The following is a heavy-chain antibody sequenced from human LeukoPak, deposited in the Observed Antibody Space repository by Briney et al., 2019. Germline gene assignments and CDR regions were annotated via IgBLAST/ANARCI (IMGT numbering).Heavy chain of an antibody. CDR1: SYTLNNYG. CDR2: ISGYNGNI. D-gene: IGHD1-26*01. CDR3: ARDGTMGGSALV. J-gene: IGHJ3*01. V-gene: IGHV1-18*01. Sequence: AASVKVSCKTSSYTLNNYGISWVRQAPGQGLEWMGWISGYNGNINYAQKFQGRVIMTTDTSTSTAYMELRSLRSDDTAVYYCARDGTMGGSALVWGQGTMVTVSS.